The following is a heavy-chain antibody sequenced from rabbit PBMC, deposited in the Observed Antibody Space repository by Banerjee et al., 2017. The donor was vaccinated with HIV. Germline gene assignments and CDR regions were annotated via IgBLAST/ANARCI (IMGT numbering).Heavy chain of an antibody. D-gene: IGHD4-1*01. J-gene: IGHJ4*01. Sequence: QEQLVESGGGLVQPEGSLTLTCKASGFDFSSNAMCWVRQAPGKGPEWVGCIYTTSGNTYYASWAKGRFTISKTSSTTVTLQMTGLTAADTATYFCARDLAGVTGWNFNLWGQGTLVTV. V-gene: IGHV1S45*01. CDR3: ARDLAGVTGWNFNL. CDR1: GFDFSSNA. CDR2: IYTTSGNT.